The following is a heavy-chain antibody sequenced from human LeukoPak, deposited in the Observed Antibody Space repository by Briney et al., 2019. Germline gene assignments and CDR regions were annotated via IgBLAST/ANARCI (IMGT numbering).Heavy chain of an antibody. J-gene: IGHJ4*02. V-gene: IGHV3-74*03. Sequence: GGSLRLSGAASGFTFSSYWMHWVRQAPGKGLVWVSRINGDGTSTTYADSVKGRFTISRDNAKNTLYLQMNSLRAEDTAVYYCARVDVLSGGWGQGTLVTVSS. CDR1: GFTFSSYW. CDR2: INGDGTST. D-gene: IGHD2-8*01. CDR3: ARVDVLSGG.